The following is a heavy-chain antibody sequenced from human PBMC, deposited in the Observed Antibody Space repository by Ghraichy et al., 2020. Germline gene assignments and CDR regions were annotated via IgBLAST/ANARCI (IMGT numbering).Heavy chain of an antibody. V-gene: IGHV3-11*01. J-gene: IGHJ6*02. CDR1: GFTFSDYY. CDR2: ISSSGSTI. CDR3: ARDSPRYYYYYGMDV. Sequence: SCAASGFTFSDYYMSWIRQAPGKGLEWVSYISSSGSTIYYADSVKGRFTISRDNAKNSLYLQMNSLRAEDTAVYYCARDSPRYYYYYGMDVWGQGTTVTVSS.